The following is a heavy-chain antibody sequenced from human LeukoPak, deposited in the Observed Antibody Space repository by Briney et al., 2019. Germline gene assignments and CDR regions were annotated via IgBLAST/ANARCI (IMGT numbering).Heavy chain of an antibody. CDR1: GGSISSSSYY. Sequence: PSETLSLTCTVSGGSISSSSYYWGWIRQPPGKGLEWIGSIYYSGSTYYNPSLKSRVTISVDTSKNQFSLKLSSVTAADTAVYYCARDHYDSSGYWGIFDYWGQGTLVTVSS. CDR2: IYYSGST. V-gene: IGHV4-39*07. CDR3: ARDHYDSSGYWGIFDY. J-gene: IGHJ4*02. D-gene: IGHD3-22*01.